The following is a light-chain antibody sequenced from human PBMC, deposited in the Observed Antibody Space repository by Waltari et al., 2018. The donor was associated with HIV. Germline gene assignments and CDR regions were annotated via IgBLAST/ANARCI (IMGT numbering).Light chain of an antibody. CDR2: RDN. J-gene: IGLJ3*02. CDR3: QVWHTNIAL. Sequence: SYVLTQPVSVSVALGQAARVSCEGNNIGSKNVHWYQQKPGQAPILVTFRDNNRPSGIPERFSGSNSGNTATLTISRAQAGDEADYFCQVWHTNIALFGGGTKLTVL. CDR1: NIGSKN. V-gene: IGLV3-9*01.